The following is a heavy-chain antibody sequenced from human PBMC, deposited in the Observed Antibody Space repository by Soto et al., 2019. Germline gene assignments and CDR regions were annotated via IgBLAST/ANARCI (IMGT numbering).Heavy chain of an antibody. Sequence: PSETRSLTCTVSGGSISSSSYYWGWIRQPPGKGLEWIGSIYYSGSTYYNPSLKSRVTISVDTSKNQFSLKLSSVTAADTAVYYCARRPRIAAAGHWFDPWGQGTLVTVSS. J-gene: IGHJ5*02. D-gene: IGHD6-13*01. CDR3: ARRPRIAAAGHWFDP. CDR2: IYYSGST. CDR1: GGSISSSSYY. V-gene: IGHV4-39*01.